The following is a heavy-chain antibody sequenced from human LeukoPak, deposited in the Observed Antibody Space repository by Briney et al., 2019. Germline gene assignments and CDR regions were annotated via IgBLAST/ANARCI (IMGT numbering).Heavy chain of an antibody. V-gene: IGHV1-46*01. CDR1: GYTFTSYY. J-gene: IGHJ3*02. Sequence: ASVKVSCKASGYTFTSYYMHWVRQAPGQGLEWRGIINPSGGSTSYAQKFQGRVTMTRDTSTSTVYMELSSLRSEDTAVYYCARDPSYSRSTGVAFDIWGQGTMVTVSS. CDR2: INPSGGST. CDR3: ARDPSYSRSTGVAFDI. D-gene: IGHD1-26*01.